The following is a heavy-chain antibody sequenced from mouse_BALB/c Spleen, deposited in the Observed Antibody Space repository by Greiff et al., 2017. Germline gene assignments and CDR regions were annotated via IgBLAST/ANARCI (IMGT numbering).Heavy chain of an antibody. CDR2: IRNKANGYTT. D-gene: IGHD2-4*01. Sequence: EVKVVESGGGLVQPGGSLRLSCATSGFTFTDYYMSWVRQPPGKALEWLGFIRNKANGYTTAYSASVKGRFTISRDNSQSILYLQMNTLRAEDSATYYCAREIYYDYGWFAYWGQGTLVTVSA. V-gene: IGHV7-3*02. CDR3: AREIYYDYGWFAY. CDR1: GFTFTDYY. J-gene: IGHJ3*01.